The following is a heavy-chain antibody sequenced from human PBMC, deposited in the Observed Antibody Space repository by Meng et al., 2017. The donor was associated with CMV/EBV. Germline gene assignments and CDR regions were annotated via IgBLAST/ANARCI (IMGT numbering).Heavy chain of an antibody. Sequence: QGRLGQSGAGVKKPGSSVKVSCKASGGTFSSYAISWVRQAPGQGLEWMGGIIPIFGTANYAQKFQGRVTITADESTSTAYMELSSLRSEDTAVYYCARDYSGIAARPGFDPWGQGTLVTVSS. V-gene: IGHV1-69*12. D-gene: IGHD6-6*01. CDR1: GGTFSSYA. J-gene: IGHJ5*02. CDR3: ARDYSGIAARPGFDP. CDR2: IIPIFGTA.